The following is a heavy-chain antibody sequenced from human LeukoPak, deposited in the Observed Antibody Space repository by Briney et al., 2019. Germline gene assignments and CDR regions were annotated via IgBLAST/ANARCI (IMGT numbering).Heavy chain of an antibody. CDR1: GDSISSSSYY. V-gene: IGHV4-39*07. D-gene: IGHD6-13*01. Sequence: SETLSLACTVSGDSISSSSYYWGWIRQPPGKGLEWIGSIYYSGSTYYNPSLKSRVTISVDTSRNQFSLKLSSVTAADTAVYYCARDLGSSWYGGYNWFDPWGQGTLVTVSS. J-gene: IGHJ5*02. CDR3: ARDLGSSWYGGYNWFDP. CDR2: IYYSGST.